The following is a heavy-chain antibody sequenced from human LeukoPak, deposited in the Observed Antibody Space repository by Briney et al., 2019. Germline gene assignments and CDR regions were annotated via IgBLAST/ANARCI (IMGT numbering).Heavy chain of an antibody. Sequence: PSETLSLTCTVSGGSIRSTTYYWGWIRQPPGKGLEWIGYIYYSGSTNYNPSLKSRVTISVDTPKNQFSLKLSSVTAADTAVYYCARQKAGYYGSGSYFAAFDIWGQGTMVTVSS. CDR1: GGSIRSTTYY. CDR3: ARQKAGYYGSGSYFAAFDI. J-gene: IGHJ3*02. V-gene: IGHV4-61*05. D-gene: IGHD3-10*01. CDR2: IYYSGST.